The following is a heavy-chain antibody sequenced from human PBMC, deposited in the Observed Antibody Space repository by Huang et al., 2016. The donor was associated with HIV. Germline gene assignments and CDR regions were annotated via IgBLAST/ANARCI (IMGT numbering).Heavy chain of an antibody. Sequence: QVHLVQSGAEVKKPGSSVKVSCKASGDSFTSLPINWVRQAPGQGLEWMGGFGPSLVSATSDQKCRGRVTISADESTSTSYMELSRLRADDTAMYYCATSTPMLGESGGWSGKVVITENVPYVDWGQGTLVTVSS. CDR2: FGPSLVSA. J-gene: IGHJ4*02. CDR1: GDSFTSLP. CDR3: ATSTPMLGESGGWSGKVVITENVPYVD. D-gene: IGHD3-22*01. V-gene: IGHV1-69*01.